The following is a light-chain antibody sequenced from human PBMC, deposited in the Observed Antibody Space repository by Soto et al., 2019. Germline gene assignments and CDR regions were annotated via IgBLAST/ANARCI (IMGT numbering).Light chain of an antibody. CDR3: QQYVNLPYT. CDR1: QDLTNY. Sequence: DTQMTQSPPSLAASVGDRVTITCQASQDLTNYLNWYQQKPGEAPKLLIYDTITLEEGVPSRFSGGGSGTDFTFTINGLQPEDAAIYSCQQYVNLPYTFGQGTKLEIK. V-gene: IGKV1-33*01. CDR2: DTI. J-gene: IGKJ2*01.